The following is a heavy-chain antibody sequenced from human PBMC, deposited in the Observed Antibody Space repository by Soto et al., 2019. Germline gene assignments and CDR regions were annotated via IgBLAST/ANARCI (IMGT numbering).Heavy chain of an antibody. J-gene: IGHJ4*02. Sequence: SETLSLTCAVSVGSISSGGYSWSWIRQPPGKGLEWIGYIYHSGSTYYNPSLKSRVTISVDRSKNQFSLKLSPVTAADTAVYYCARENNGDYVIDYWGQGTLVTVSS. CDR2: IYHSGST. CDR1: VGSISSGGYS. CDR3: ARENNGDYVIDY. D-gene: IGHD4-17*01. V-gene: IGHV4-30-2*01.